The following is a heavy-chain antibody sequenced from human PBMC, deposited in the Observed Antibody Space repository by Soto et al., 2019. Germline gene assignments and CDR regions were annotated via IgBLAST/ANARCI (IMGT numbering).Heavy chain of an antibody. CDR3: ARNSRVENWFDP. CDR1: CGSISSGGYY. D-gene: IGHD6-13*01. CDR2: IYYSGST. V-gene: IGHV4-31*03. Sequence: SETVSLTCTVSCGSISSGGYYWSWIRQHPGKGLEWIGYIYYSGSTYYNPSLKSRVTISVDTSKNQFSLKLSSVTAADTAVYYCARNSRVENWFDPWGQGTLVTVSS. J-gene: IGHJ5*02.